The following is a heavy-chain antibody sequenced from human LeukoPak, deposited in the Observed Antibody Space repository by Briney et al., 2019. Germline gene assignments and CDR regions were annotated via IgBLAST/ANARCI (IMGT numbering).Heavy chain of an antibody. CDR3: ARGYYDSSGYYLIDY. D-gene: IGHD3-22*01. CDR1: GFTFSNYW. V-gene: IGHV3-74*01. Sequence: GSLRLSCAASGFTFSNYWMHWVRQAPGKGLVWVSRINSDGRSTSYADSVKGRFTISRDNAKNTLYLQMNSLRAEDTAVYYCARGYYDSSGYYLIDYWGQGTLVTVSS. CDR2: INSDGRST. J-gene: IGHJ4*02.